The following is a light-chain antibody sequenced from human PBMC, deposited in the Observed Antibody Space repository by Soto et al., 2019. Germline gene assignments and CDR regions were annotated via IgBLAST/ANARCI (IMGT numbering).Light chain of an antibody. CDR2: NTS. CDR3: VLHIGSGIWA. V-gene: IGLV8-61*01. Sequence: QTVVTQEPSFSVSPGGTVTLTCGLSSGSVSTNSFPNWYQQTPGQTPRALIFNTSTRSSGVPDRFSGSILGNKAALTITGAQADDESDYYCVLHIGSGIWAFGGGTKLTVL. J-gene: IGLJ2*01. CDR1: SGSVSTNSF.